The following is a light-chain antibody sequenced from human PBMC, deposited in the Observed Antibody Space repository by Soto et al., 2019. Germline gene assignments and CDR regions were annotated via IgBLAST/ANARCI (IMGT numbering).Light chain of an antibody. Sequence: EIVLTQSPATLSLSPGERATLSCRASQSVSNYLAWYQQKPGQAPRLLIFDASNRATGIPARFSGSGSATDFTLTISSLEPEDFAVYYCQHHSIWPFSFGQGTRLEIK. CDR3: QHHSIWPFS. CDR1: QSVSNY. J-gene: IGKJ5*01. CDR2: DAS. V-gene: IGKV3-11*01.